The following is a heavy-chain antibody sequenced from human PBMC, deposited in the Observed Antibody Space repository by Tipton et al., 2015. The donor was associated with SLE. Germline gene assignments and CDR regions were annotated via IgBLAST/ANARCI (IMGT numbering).Heavy chain of an antibody. Sequence: GLVKPSETLFLTCSVSGVSMSSGSWSWIRQPPGRGLEWIGYIYSSGSTYYSPTLKSRVILSVDTSKNLFSLNLTSVTSADTAVYYCARFRGGNNHFDSWGQGTLVTVSS. CDR2: IYSSGST. CDR1: GVSMSSGS. D-gene: IGHD1-14*01. V-gene: IGHV4-59*01. CDR3: ARFRGGNNHFDS. J-gene: IGHJ4*02.